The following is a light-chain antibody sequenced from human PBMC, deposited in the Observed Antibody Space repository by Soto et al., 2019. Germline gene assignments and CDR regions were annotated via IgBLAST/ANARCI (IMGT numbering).Light chain of an antibody. CDR1: QGIITN. CDR3: QQYGSSPQT. Sequence: EIVLTQFPGTLSLSPGERATLSCRASQGIITNLAWYHQKPGQPPRLLIFGASTRATGVPARFSGSGSGTDFTLTISRLEPEDFAVYYCQQYGSSPQTFGQGTKVDNK. V-gene: IGKV3-20*01. J-gene: IGKJ1*01. CDR2: GAS.